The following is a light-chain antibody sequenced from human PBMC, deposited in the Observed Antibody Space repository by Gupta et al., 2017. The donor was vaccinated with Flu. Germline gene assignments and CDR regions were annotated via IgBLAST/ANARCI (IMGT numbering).Light chain of an antibody. V-gene: IGKV1-5*03. CDR3: QQYDLYWT. J-gene: IGKJ1*01. CDR1: QSITGR. CDR2: KTS. Sequence: VGDRVTTTCRASQSITGRLTWYQQKAGKAPKLLIYKTSSLESGVPSRFSGSGSGTEFTLTISSLQPDDFATYYCQQYDLYWTFGQGTKVEIK.